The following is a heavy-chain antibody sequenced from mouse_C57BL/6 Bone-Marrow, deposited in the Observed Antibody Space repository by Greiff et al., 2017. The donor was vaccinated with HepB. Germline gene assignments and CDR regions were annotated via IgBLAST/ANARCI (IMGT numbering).Heavy chain of an antibody. CDR3: ARFEYYYGSSLYYAMDY. D-gene: IGHD1-1*01. CDR2: IDPSDSYT. V-gene: IGHV1-69*01. J-gene: IGHJ4*01. Sequence: QVQLQQPGAELVMPGASVKLSCKASGYTFTSYWMHWVKQRPGQGLEWIGEIDPSDSYTNYNQKFKGKSTLTVDKSSSTAYMQLSSLTSEDSAVYYCARFEYYYGSSLYYAMDYWGQGTSVTVSS. CDR1: GYTFTSYW.